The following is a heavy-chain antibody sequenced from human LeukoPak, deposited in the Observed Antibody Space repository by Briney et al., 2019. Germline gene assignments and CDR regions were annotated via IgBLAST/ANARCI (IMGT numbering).Heavy chain of an antibody. CDR3: AKDSGYDLRSGYNWFDP. J-gene: IGHJ5*02. CDR2: ISWNSGSI. CDR1: GFIFSSYS. D-gene: IGHD5-12*01. Sequence: PGGSLRLSCAASGFIFSSYSMSWVRQAPGKGLEWVSGISWNSGSIGYADSVKGRFTISRDNAKNSLYLQMNSLRAEDTALYYCAKDSGYDLRSGYNWFDPWGQGTLVTVSS. V-gene: IGHV3-9*01.